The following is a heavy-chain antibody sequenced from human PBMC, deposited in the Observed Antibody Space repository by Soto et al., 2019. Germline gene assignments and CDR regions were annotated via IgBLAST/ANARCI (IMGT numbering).Heavy chain of an antibody. J-gene: IGHJ6*02. CDR2: IWYDGSNK. CDR1: GFTFSSYG. CDR3: ASSSYSSSWYDSEDYYYGMDV. Sequence: GGSLRLSCAASGFTFSSYGMHWVRQAPGKGLEWMAVIWYDGSNKYYADSVKGRFTISRDNSKNTLYLQMNSLRAEDTAVYYCASSSYSSSWYDSEDYYYGMDVWGQGTTVTVSS. D-gene: IGHD6-13*01. V-gene: IGHV3-33*01.